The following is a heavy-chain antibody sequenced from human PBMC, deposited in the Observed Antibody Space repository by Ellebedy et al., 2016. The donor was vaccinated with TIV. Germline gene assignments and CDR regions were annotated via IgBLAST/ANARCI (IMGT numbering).Heavy chain of an antibody. Sequence: GGSLRLXCAASGFIFRSYGMHWVRQAPGKGLEWVAMIWSDGITKFYPDSVRGRFTVSRDNSKDTLFLQMNSLRVEDTAVYYCATDPPSSGWSFAHWGQGTLVSVSS. V-gene: IGHV3-33*01. J-gene: IGHJ4*02. CDR2: IWSDGITK. CDR1: GFIFRSYG. CDR3: ATDPPSSGWSFAH. D-gene: IGHD6-25*01.